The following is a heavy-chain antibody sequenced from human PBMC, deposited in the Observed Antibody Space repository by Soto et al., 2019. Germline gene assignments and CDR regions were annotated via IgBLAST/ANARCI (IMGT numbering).Heavy chain of an antibody. Sequence: QVQLVESGGGVGQPGRSLRLSCAASGFTFSNYGMHWVRQAPGKGLEWVAVIWYDGSNKYYADSVKGRFTISRDNSKNTMYLQMNSLRAEDTAVYSCARAYYGSGIDYWGQGTLVTVSS. J-gene: IGHJ4*02. CDR3: ARAYYGSGIDY. CDR2: IWYDGSNK. D-gene: IGHD3-10*01. CDR1: GFTFSNYG. V-gene: IGHV3-33*01.